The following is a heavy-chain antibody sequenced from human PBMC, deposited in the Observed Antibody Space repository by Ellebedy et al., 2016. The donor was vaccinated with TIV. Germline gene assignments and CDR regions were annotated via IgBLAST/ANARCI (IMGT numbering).Heavy chain of an antibody. Sequence: ASVKVSXKVSGYTLTELSMHWVRQAPGKGLEWMGGFDPEDGETIYAQKFQGRVTMTEDTSTDTAYMELSSLRSEDTAVYYCATLILIAAAGTPLRRGLDYWGQGTLVTDSS. D-gene: IGHD6-13*01. CDR2: FDPEDGET. CDR1: GYTLTELS. V-gene: IGHV1-24*01. CDR3: ATLILIAAAGTPLRRGLDY. J-gene: IGHJ4*02.